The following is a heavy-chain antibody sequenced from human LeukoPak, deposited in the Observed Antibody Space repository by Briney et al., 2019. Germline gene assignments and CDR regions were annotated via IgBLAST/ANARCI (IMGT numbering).Heavy chain of an antibody. CDR3: ARDGYDLNTPMVSTIFDY. CDR2: ISYDGINK. V-gene: IGHV3-30-3*01. Sequence: GRSLRLSCAASGFTFSSYAMHWVRQAPAKGLEWVAVISYDGINKYCVDSVKGRFTTSRDNSKNTLYLQMNSLRAEDTAVYYCARDGYDLNTPMVSTIFDYWGQGTLVTVSS. CDR1: GFTFSSYA. J-gene: IGHJ4*02. D-gene: IGHD5-18*01.